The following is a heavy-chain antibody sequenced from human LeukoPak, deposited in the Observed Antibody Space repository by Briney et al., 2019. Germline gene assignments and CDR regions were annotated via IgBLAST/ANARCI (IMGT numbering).Heavy chain of an antibody. V-gene: IGHV3-30-3*01. J-gene: IGHJ3*02. CDR1: GFTFSSYA. D-gene: IGHD3-3*01. Sequence: GRSLRLSCAASGFTFSSYAMHWVRQAPGKGLEWVAVISYDGSNKYYADSVKGRFTISRDNSKNTLYLQMNSLRAEDTAVYYCAREGGSYDFWSGYFSRDEAFDIRGQGTMVTVSS. CDR3: AREGGSYDFWSGYFSRDEAFDI. CDR2: ISYDGSNK.